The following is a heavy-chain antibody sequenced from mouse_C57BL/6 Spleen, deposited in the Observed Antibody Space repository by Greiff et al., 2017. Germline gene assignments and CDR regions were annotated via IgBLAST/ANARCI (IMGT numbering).Heavy chain of an antibody. CDR3: ASGAYYYGSSPWFAY. J-gene: IGHJ3*01. D-gene: IGHD1-1*01. CDR2: IDPANGNT. Sequence: EVQLQQSVAELVRPGASVKLSCTASGFNIKNTYMHWVKQRPEQGLEWIGRIDPANGNTKYAPKFQGKATITADTSSNTVYLQLSSLTSEDTASYYCASGAYYYGSSPWFAYWGQGTLVTVSA. CDR1: GFNIKNTY. V-gene: IGHV14-3*01.